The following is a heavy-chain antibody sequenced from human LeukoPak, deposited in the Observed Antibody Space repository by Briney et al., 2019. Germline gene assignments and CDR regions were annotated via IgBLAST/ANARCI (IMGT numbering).Heavy chain of an antibody. CDR3: VRGGTYCDSTCKGADY. CDR1: GFTVSSNY. D-gene: IGHD2/OR15-2a*01. V-gene: IGHV3-21*01. Sequence: GGSLRLSCAASGFTVSSNYMSWVRQAPGKGLEWVSAIDSSTTRIYYANSVRGRFTISRDNAKNSLDLQMNSLRAEDTAVYYCVRGGTYCDSTCKGADYWGQGTLVAVSA. CDR2: IDSSTTRI. J-gene: IGHJ4*02.